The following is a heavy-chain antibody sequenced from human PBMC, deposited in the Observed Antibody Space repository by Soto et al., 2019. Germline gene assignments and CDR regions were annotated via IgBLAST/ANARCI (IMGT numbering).Heavy chain of an antibody. D-gene: IGHD3-3*01. CDR2: IYYSGST. Sequence: LSLTCTVSGGSINSGDYYWSWIRQPPGKGLEWIGYIYYSGSTYYNPSLKSRVTISVDTSKNQFSLNLGSVTAADAAVYYCARASTIFGVVVRFESWGQGTLVTVSS. CDR1: GGSINSGDYY. CDR3: ARASTIFGVVVRFES. V-gene: IGHV4-30-4*01. J-gene: IGHJ4*02.